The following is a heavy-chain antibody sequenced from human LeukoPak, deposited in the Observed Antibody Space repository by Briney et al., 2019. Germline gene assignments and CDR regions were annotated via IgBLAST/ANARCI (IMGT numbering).Heavy chain of an antibody. CDR3: ARYTLYGSGKNWFDP. J-gene: IGHJ5*02. Sequence: SETLSLTCAVYGGSFSGYYWSWIRQPPGKGLEWIGEIKHSGSTNYNPSLKSRVTISVDTSKNQFSLKLSSVTAADTAVYYCARYTLYGSGKNWFDPWGQGTLVTVSS. CDR1: GGSFSGYY. V-gene: IGHV4-34*01. CDR2: IKHSGST. D-gene: IGHD3-10*01.